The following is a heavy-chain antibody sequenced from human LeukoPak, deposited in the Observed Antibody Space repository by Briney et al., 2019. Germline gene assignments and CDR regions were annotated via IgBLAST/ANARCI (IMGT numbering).Heavy chain of an antibody. J-gene: IGHJ5*02. CDR3: ARRDQNWFDP. CDR2: IYSSGGT. Sequence: SETLSLTCTVSGGSISSGSYYWTWIRQPAGKGLEWIGRIYSSGGTNYNPSLKSRVTISVDTSKKHFSLELSSVTATDTAVYYCARRDQNWFDPWGQGTLVTVSS. CDR1: GGSISSGSYY. V-gene: IGHV4-61*02.